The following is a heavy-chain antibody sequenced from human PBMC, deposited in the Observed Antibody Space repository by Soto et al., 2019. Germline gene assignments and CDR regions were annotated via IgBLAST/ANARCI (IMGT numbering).Heavy chain of an antibody. CDR2: IYYSGST. D-gene: IGHD6-13*01. CDR1: GGSISSSSYY. J-gene: IGHJ4*02. CDR3: ARLSSSWTLGYFDY. Sequence: QLQLQESGPGLVKPSETLSLTCTVSGGSISSSSYYWGWIRQPPGKGLEWIGSIYYSGSTYYNPSLKSRVTISVDTSKNQFSLKLSSVTAADTAVYYCARLSSSWTLGYFDYWGQGTLVTVSS. V-gene: IGHV4-39*01.